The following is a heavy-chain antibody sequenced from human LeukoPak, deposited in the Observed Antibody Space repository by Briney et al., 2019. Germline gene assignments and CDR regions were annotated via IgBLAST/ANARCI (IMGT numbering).Heavy chain of an antibody. Sequence: SETLSLTCTVSGGSLSSTSSYWGWIRQPPGKGLEGIGYIHYGGNTNYNPSLKSRVTISFDTSKNQFSLNLISATAADTAVYYCARLPGGYWGQGTLVIVSS. D-gene: IGHD1-26*01. CDR3: ARLPGGY. CDR1: GGSLSSTSSY. V-gene: IGHV4-39*01. CDR2: IHYGGNT. J-gene: IGHJ4*02.